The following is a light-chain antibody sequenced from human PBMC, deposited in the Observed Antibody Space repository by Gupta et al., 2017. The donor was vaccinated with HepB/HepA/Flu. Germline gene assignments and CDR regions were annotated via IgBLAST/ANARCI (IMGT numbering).Light chain of an antibody. CDR1: NSDLGTNNY. Sequence: QSALTQPASVSGSPGQSITISCTGVNSDLGTNNYVSCYQQHPDKAPKLIIYDVSYRPSGVSDRFSGSKSGNTASLTIFGLQAGDEADYYCFSYTTNITLGVVFGGGTRLTV. CDR2: DVS. CDR3: FSYTTNITLGVV. V-gene: IGLV2-14*03. J-gene: IGLJ2*01.